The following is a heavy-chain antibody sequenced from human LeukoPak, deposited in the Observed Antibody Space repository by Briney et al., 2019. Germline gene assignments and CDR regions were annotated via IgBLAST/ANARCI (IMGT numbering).Heavy chain of an antibody. CDR3: ARDVDSPGYFDL. D-gene: IGHD3-9*01. V-gene: IGHV4-4*07. CDR2: IYTSGST. Sequence: PSETLSLTCTVSGGSISSYYWTWIRQPAGKGLEWIGRIYTSGSTNYNPSLKSRVTMSLDTSKNQFSLKLTSVTAADTAVYSCARDVDSPGYFDLWGRGTLVTVSS. CDR1: GGSISSYY. J-gene: IGHJ2*01.